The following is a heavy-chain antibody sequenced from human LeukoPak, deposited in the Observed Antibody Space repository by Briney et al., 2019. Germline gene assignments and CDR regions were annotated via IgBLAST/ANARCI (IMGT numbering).Heavy chain of an antibody. D-gene: IGHD3-10*01. CDR2: IKQDGSEK. V-gene: IGHV3-7*01. CDR3: AKEEPRITMVRGPSNFDY. Sequence: GGSLRLSCVASGFTFSSYWMSWVRQAPGKGLEWVANIKQDGSEKYYVDSVKGRFTISRDNAKNSLYLQMNSLRAEDTAVYYCAKEEPRITMVRGPSNFDYWGQGTLVTVSS. CDR1: GFTFSSYW. J-gene: IGHJ4*02.